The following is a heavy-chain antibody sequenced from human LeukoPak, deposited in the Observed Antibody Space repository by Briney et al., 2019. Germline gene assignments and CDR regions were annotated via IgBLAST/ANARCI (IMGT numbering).Heavy chain of an antibody. D-gene: IGHD3-22*01. CDR2: IYYSGST. CDR3: ARVTVADYDSSGYYDY. Sequence: SQTLSLTCAVSGGSISSGGYSWTWIRQPPGKGLEWIGYIYYSGSTYYNPSLRSRVTISIDRSKNQFSLKLSAVTAADTAVYYCARVTVADYDSSGYYDYWGQGTLVTVSS. J-gene: IGHJ4*02. CDR1: GGSISSGGYS. V-gene: IGHV4-30-2*01.